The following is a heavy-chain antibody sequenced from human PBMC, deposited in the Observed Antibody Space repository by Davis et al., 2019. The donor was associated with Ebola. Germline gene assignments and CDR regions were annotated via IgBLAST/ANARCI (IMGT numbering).Heavy chain of an antibody. D-gene: IGHD4-11*01. Sequence: PSETLSLTCSVSGGSIRSGDYYWSWIRQPPGKGLEWIGYINYSGSTYNNPSLKSRVTISIDTSKNQFSLKLSSVTAADTAVYYCARAPYDFSVDDAFDIWGQGTMVTVSS. J-gene: IGHJ3*02. CDR1: GGSIRSGDYY. CDR2: INYSGST. CDR3: ARAPYDFSVDDAFDI. V-gene: IGHV4-30-4*01.